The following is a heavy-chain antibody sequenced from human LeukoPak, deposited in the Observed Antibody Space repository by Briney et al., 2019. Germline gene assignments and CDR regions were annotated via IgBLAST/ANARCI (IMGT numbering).Heavy chain of an antibody. Sequence: PSETLSLTCAVYGGSFSGYYWSWIRQPPGKGLEWIGEINHSGSTNYNPSLKSRVTISVDTSKNQFSLKLSSVTAADTAVYYCARGYYYGSAFQYYYYYYYMDVWGKGTTVTISS. CDR2: INHSGST. CDR1: GGSFSGYY. J-gene: IGHJ6*03. D-gene: IGHD3-10*01. V-gene: IGHV4-34*01. CDR3: ARGYYYGSAFQYYYYYYYMDV.